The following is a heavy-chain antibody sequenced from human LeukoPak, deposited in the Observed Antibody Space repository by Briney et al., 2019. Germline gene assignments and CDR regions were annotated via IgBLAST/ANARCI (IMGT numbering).Heavy chain of an antibody. CDR3: AREGGIPPAGPVTNFDY. D-gene: IGHD6-13*01. J-gene: IGHJ4*02. Sequence: SQTLSLTCTVSGGSISSGSYYWSWIRQPAGKGLEWIGRIYNSGSTNYNPSLKSRVTMSVDTSKNQFSLKLSSVTAADTAVYYCAREGGIPPAGPVTNFDYWGQGTPVTVSA. V-gene: IGHV4-61*02. CDR2: IYNSGST. CDR1: GGSISSGSYY.